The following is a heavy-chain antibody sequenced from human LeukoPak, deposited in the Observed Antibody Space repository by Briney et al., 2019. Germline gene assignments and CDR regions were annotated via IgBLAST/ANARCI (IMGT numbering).Heavy chain of an antibody. CDR2: IKQDGSDK. D-gene: IGHD3-10*01. Sequence: GGSLRLSCAASGFTFTTYWMTWVRQAPGKGLEWVANIKQDGSDKYYVDSVKGRFTISRDNAKNSLYLQMNSLRAEDTAIYYCARERFHGSGAPRYDYWGQGILVTVSS. CDR1: GFTFTTYW. V-gene: IGHV3-7*01. J-gene: IGHJ4*02. CDR3: ARERFHGSGAPRYDY.